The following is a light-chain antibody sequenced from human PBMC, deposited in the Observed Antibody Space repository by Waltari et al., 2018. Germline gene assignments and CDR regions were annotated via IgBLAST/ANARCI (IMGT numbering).Light chain of an antibody. J-gene: IGKJ1*01. CDR3: QQSYRVPWT. CDR1: QTVVKF. Sequence: DIQMTQSPSSLSASVGDRVTISCRASQTVVKFLNWYQQRPGRAPKLLIYTASTLESGVPSRFSGSVSGTDFTLSITSVQPEDSATYYCQQSYRVPWTFGQGTRVQIK. V-gene: IGKV1-39*01. CDR2: TAS.